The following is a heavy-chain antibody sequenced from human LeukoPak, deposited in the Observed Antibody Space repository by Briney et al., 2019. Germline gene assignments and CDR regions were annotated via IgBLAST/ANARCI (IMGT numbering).Heavy chain of an antibody. CDR3: VRGTVGVGAFDI. D-gene: IGHD1-1*01. CDR2: ISTAGDT. CDR1: GFSFSSYD. J-gene: IGHJ3*02. Sequence: PGGSLRLSCAASGFSFSSYDMHWVRQVTGKGLDWVSAISTAGDTYYPGSVKGRFTISRENAKNSLYLQMNSLRAGDTAVYYCVRGTVGVGAFDIWGQGTMVTVS. V-gene: IGHV3-13*01.